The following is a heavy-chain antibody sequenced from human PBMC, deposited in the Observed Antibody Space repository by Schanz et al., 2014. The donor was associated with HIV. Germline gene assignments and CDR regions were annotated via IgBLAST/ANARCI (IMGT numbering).Heavy chain of an antibody. CDR2: INPNSGGT. CDR3: ARVGSGSYYVRYFDY. Sequence: QVQLVQSGPEVKKPGASVTVSCKASGYTFTNYAINWVRQAPGQGLEWMGWINPNSGGTNYAQKLQGRVTMTTDTSTSTAYMELRSLRSDDTAVYYCARVGSGSYYVRYFDYWGQGTLVTVSS. V-gene: IGHV1-18*01. D-gene: IGHD3-10*01. J-gene: IGHJ4*02. CDR1: GYTFTNYA.